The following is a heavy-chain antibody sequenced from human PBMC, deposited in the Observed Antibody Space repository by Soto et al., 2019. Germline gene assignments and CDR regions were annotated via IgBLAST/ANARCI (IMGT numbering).Heavy chain of an antibody. Sequence: EVQLLESGGGLVQPGGSLRLSCAASGFTFSSYAMSWVRQAPGKGLEWVSAISGSGGSTYYADSVKGRFTIPKDNSKNTLYLQMNSLRAEDTAVYYCAKVGCSSTSCYYYYYMDVWGKGTTVTVSS. CDR3: AKVGCSSTSCYYYYYMDV. V-gene: IGHV3-23*01. CDR2: ISGSGGST. CDR1: GFTFSSYA. J-gene: IGHJ6*03. D-gene: IGHD2-2*01.